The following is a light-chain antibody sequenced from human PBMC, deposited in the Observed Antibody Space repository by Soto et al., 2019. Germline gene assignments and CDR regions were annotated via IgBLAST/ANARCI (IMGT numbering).Light chain of an antibody. CDR3: QKYNSAPWT. Sequence: DIQMTQSPSTLSGSVGDRFTITCRASQGISNYLAWYQQKPGKVPKLLIYAASTLQSGVPSRFSGSGSGTDFTLTISSLQPEDVATYYCQKYNSAPWTFGQGTKVDIK. V-gene: IGKV1-27*01. CDR2: AAS. J-gene: IGKJ1*01. CDR1: QGISNY.